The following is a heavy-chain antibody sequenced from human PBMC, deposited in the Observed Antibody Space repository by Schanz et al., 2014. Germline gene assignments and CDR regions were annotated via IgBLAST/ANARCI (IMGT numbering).Heavy chain of an antibody. J-gene: IGHJ4*02. D-gene: IGHD6-6*01. CDR1: GGTFSSYT. V-gene: IGHV1-69*08. CDR2: IIPVLNIA. CDR3: ARDQSPYTNSSDVRYFDY. Sequence: QLQLVQSGAEVKKPGSSVKVSCKLSGGTFSSYTISWMRQAPGQGLEWMGKIIPVLNIATYAQRFQGRVTMTRDTSTSTVYMELTSLRSEDTAVYYCARDQSPYTNSSDVRYFDYWGQGSLVTVSS.